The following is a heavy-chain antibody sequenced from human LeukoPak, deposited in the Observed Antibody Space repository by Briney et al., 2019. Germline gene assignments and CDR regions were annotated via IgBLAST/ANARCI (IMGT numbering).Heavy chain of an antibody. J-gene: IGHJ3*02. D-gene: IGHD3-10*01. V-gene: IGHV1-69*13. CDR2: IIPIFGTA. Sequence: ASVKVSCKASGGXFSSYAMSWVRQAPGQGLEWMGGIIPIFGTANYAQKFQGRVTITADESTSTAYMELSSLRSEDTAVYYCASYYYGSGSYKNAFDIWGQGTMVTVSS. CDR1: GGXFSSYA. CDR3: ASYYYGSGSYKNAFDI.